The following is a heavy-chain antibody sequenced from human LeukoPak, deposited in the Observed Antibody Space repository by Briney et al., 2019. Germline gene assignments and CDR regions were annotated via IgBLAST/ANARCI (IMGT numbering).Heavy chain of an antibody. CDR2: ISYSGDTT. D-gene: IGHD5-24*01. CDR1: GFNFIDSN. J-gene: IGHJ4*02. Sequence: AGGALRLCCAASGFNFIDSNMIWVRQAPGRGLEWISYISYSGDTTYYADSVKGRFTISRDDAKNSLNLQMNSLRDEDSAVYYCARGLPKDGYKTFDYWGQGTPVTVSS. V-gene: IGHV3-48*02. CDR3: ARGLPKDGYKTFDY.